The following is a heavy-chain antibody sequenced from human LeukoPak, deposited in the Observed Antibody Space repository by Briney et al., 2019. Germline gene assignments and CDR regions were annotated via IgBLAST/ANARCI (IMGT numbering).Heavy chain of an antibody. V-gene: IGHV3-30*18. D-gene: IGHD6-13*01. CDR2: ISYDGSNK. Sequence: GGSLRLSCAASGFTFSSYGMHWVRQALGKGLEWVAVISYDGSNKYYADSVKGRFTISRDNSKNTLYLQMNSLRAEDTAVYYCAKDHEQQLALPHDYWGQGTLVTVSS. J-gene: IGHJ4*02. CDR3: AKDHEQQLALPHDY. CDR1: GFTFSSYG.